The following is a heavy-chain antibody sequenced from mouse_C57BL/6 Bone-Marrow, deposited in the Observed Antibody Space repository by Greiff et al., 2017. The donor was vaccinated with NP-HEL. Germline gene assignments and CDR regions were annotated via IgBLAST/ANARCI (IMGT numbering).Heavy chain of an antibody. CDR2: IYPGDGDT. CDR3: ARDNDGYSYYFDY. J-gene: IGHJ2*01. CDR1: GYAFSSYW. V-gene: IGHV1-80*01. D-gene: IGHD2-3*01. Sequence: QVQLQQSGAELVKPGASVKISCKASGYAFSSYWMNWVKQRPGKGLEWIGQIYPGDGDTNYNGKFKGKATLTADKSSSTAYMQLSSLTSEDSAVYFCARDNDGYSYYFDYWGQGTTLTVSS.